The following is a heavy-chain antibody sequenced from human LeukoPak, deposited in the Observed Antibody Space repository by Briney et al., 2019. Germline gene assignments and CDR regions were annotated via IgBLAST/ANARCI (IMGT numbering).Heavy chain of an antibody. CDR1: GYTFTDYY. V-gene: IGHV1-69-2*01. CDR2: VDPEDGET. CDR3: ADGGSDYDSSGYYFDAYFQH. J-gene: IGHJ1*01. Sequence: ASVKISCKVSGYTFTDYYMHWVQQAPGKGLELMGLVDPEDGETIYAEEFQGRVTITADTSTDTAYMELSSLRSEDTAVYYCADGGSDYDSSGYYFDAYFQHWGQGTLVTVSS. D-gene: IGHD3-22*01.